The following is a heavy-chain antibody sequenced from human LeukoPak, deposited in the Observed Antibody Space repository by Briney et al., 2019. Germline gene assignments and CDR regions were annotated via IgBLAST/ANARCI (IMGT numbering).Heavy chain of an antibody. V-gene: IGHV3-23*01. CDR2: MSGSGVGR. J-gene: IGHJ4*02. CDR1: RVTFSSYA. D-gene: IGHD3-10*01. CDR3: AKDQEKDHYYLSGCGY. Sequence: VGSLRLSCAASRVTFSSYAMSSVRQAPGKGLEWFSAMSGSGVGRYYAESGKGRFTISRDNSKYTLYLQMNSLRAEDTAVYYCAKDQEKDHYYLSGCGYWGQGTLVTVSS.